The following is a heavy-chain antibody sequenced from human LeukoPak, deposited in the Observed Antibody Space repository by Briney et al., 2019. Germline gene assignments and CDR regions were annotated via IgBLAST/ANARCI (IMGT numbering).Heavy chain of an antibody. D-gene: IGHD2-15*01. CDR3: ARDFFHGHCSGLSCFLLDY. CDR1: GYIFTRYG. CDR2: ISAHYGNT. V-gene: IGHV1-18*04. Sequence: GASVKVSCKASGYIFTRYGISWVRQAPGQGLEWMGWISAHYGNTNYAQKFQDRVTTTTDTSTNTAYMELRSLRPDDTAVYYCARDFFHGHCSGLSCFLLDYWGQGSLVTVSS. J-gene: IGHJ4*02.